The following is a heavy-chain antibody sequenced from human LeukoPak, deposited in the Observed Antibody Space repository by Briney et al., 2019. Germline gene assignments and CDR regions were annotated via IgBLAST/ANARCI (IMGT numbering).Heavy chain of an antibody. J-gene: IGHJ4*02. CDR2: ISWDGGST. V-gene: IGHV3-43D*03. CDR3: VKVGFRGGLDY. Sequence: GGSLRLSCAASGFTFDDYAMHWVRQAPGEGLEWVSLISWDGGSTYYADSVKGRFTISRDNSKNSLYLQMNSLRAEDTALYYCVKVGFRGGLDYWGQGTLVTVSS. CDR1: GFTFDDYA. D-gene: IGHD5-12*01.